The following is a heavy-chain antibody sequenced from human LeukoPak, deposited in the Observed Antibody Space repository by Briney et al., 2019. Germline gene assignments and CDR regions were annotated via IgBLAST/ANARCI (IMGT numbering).Heavy chain of an antibody. J-gene: IGHJ4*02. CDR2: ISSSSSYI. V-gene: IGHV3-21*01. Sequence: PGGSLRLSCAASGFTFSSYSMNWVRQAPGKGLEWVSSISSSSSYIYYADSVKGRFTISRDNAKNSLYLQMNSLRAEDTAVYYCASFDSNGPWVFDYWGQGTLVTVSS. D-gene: IGHD3-22*01. CDR3: ASFDSNGPWVFDY. CDR1: GFTFSSYS.